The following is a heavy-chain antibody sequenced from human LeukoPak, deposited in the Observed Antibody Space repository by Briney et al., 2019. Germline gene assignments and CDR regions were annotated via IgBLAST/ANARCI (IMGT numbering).Heavy chain of an antibody. Sequence: ASVKVSCKASGYTFTGYYMHWVRQAPGQALEWMGWINPNSGGTNYAQKFQGRVTMTRDTSISTAYMELSRLRSDNTAVYYCARDGAAAGNWFDPWGQGTLVTVSS. CDR1: GYTFTGYY. CDR3: ARDGAAAGNWFDP. J-gene: IGHJ5*02. CDR2: INPNSGGT. D-gene: IGHD6-13*01. V-gene: IGHV1-2*02.